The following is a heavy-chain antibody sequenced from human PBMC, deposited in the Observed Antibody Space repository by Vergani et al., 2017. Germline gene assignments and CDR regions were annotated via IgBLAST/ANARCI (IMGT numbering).Heavy chain of an antibody. Sequence: QVQLVQSGAEVKKPGASVKVSCKVSGYTLTELSMHWVRQAPGKGLEWMGGFDPEDGETIYAQKFQGRVTMTEDPSTDTAYMELSSLRSEDTAVYYCASLVITRTTFRYYYYMDVWSKGTTVTVSS. V-gene: IGHV1-24*01. D-gene: IGHD1-7*01. J-gene: IGHJ6*03. CDR2: FDPEDGET. CDR1: GYTLTELS. CDR3: ASLVITRTTFRYYYYMDV.